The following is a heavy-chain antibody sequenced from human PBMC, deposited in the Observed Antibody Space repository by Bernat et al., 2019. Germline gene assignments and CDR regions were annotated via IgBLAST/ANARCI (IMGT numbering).Heavy chain of an antibody. CDR1: GFTLSSYA. CDR3: ARDKAVAGSFTDLH. J-gene: IGHJ4*02. D-gene: IGHD6-19*01. CDR2: ISASGGST. Sequence: EVQLLESGGGLVQPGGSLRLSCAASGFTLSSYAMGWVRQAPGKGLEWVSGISASGGSTYYAESVKGRFTVSRDNSKNTVYVEMNNLRAEDAAVYYCARDKAVAGSFTDLHWGQGTLVTVSS. V-gene: IGHV3-23*01.